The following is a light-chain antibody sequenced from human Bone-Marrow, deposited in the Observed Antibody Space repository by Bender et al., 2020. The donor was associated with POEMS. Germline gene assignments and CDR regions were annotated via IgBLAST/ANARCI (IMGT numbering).Light chain of an antibody. CDR3: CSHAGDGTSWA. CDR2: GVS. J-gene: IGLJ3*02. CDR1: SSDVGSSNL. V-gene: IGLV2-23*02. Sequence: QSALTQPASVSGSLGQSITISCTGTSSDVGSSNLVSWYQHHPDKAPKLIIYGVSERPSGVSNRFSGSKSGSTASLTISGLQAEDEAHYYCCSHAGDGTSWAFGGGTKVTVV.